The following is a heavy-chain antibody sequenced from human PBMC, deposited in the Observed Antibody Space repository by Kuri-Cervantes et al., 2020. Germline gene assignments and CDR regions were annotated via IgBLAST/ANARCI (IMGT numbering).Heavy chain of an antibody. CDR2: FDPEDGET. V-gene: IGHV1-24*01. CDR1: GYILTELS. D-gene: IGHD4-17*01. CDR3: ATITNGDYDVLGYYYYYMDV. Sequence: ASVKVSCKVSGYILTELSMHWVRQAPGKGLEWMGGFDPEDGETIYAQKFQGRVTMTEDTSTDTAYMELSSLRSEDTAVYYCATITNGDYDVLGYYYYYMDVWGKGTTVTVSS. J-gene: IGHJ6*03.